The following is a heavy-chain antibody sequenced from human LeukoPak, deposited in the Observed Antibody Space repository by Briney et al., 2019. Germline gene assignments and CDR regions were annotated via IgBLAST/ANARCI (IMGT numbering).Heavy chain of an antibody. D-gene: IGHD4-4*01. J-gene: IGHJ4*02. CDR3: AREHDYSNRHLDY. V-gene: IGHV3-21*01. CDR2: ITGSSSYI. CDR1: GFTFSTYS. Sequence: SGGSLRLSCAASGFTFSTYSMKWVRQVPGKGLEWVSSITGSSSYIYFADSVKGRFTISRYSAKNSLYLQMNSLRAEDTAVYYCAREHDYSNRHLDYWGQGTLVTVSS.